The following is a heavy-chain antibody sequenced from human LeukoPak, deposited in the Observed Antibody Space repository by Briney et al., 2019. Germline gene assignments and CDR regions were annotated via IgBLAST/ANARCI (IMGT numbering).Heavy chain of an antibody. CDR2: ISSDCNNI. V-gene: IGHV3-21*01. CDR3: ARSDRWLPPAD. D-gene: IGHD5-24*01. Sequence: PGGSLRLSCAASGFDFNVHSMNWVRQTPRKGLEWVSSISSDCNNIYYADSVKGRFAISRDNASNSLFLQMNGLRLDDAAVYYCARSDRWLPPADWGQGTLVTVSS. J-gene: IGHJ4*02. CDR1: GFDFNVHS.